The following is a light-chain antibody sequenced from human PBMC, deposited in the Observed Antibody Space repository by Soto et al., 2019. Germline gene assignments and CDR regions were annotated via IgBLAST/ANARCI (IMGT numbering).Light chain of an antibody. Sequence: ENVLTQSPGTLSLSPGERATLSCRASQSVGNNYLAWYKQQPGQPPRLLIFDASNRATGIPDRFSGSGSGAYFTLTITRLDPDDFAVFYCQQYATPPLTFGQGTKVEVK. J-gene: IGKJ1*01. CDR3: QQYATPPLT. CDR1: QSVGNNY. CDR2: DAS. V-gene: IGKV3-20*01.